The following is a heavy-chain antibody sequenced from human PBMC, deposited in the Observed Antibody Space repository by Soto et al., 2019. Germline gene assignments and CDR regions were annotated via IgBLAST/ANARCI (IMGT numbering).Heavy chain of an antibody. D-gene: IGHD4-17*01. CDR1: GGSISSGGYY. CDR3: ARSSQSTVTTLDY. V-gene: IGHV4-31*03. CDR2: IYYSGST. Sequence: QVQLQESGPGLVKPSQTLSLTCTVSGGSISSGGYYWSWIRQHPGKGLEWIGYIYYSGSTYYNPSLNSRVTXSXDXXKNQFSLKLSSVTAADTAVYYCARSSQSTVTTLDYWGQGTLVTVSS. J-gene: IGHJ4*02.